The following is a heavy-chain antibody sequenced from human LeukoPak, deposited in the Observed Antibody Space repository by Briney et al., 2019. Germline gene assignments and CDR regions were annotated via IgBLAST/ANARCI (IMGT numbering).Heavy chain of an antibody. CDR2: ISYDVSYK. V-gene: IGHV3-30*18. CDR1: GFTLSSYG. Sequence: GGSLRLSCAASGFTLSSYGMHWVRQAPGKGLEWVAVISYDVSYKYYADSVKGRFTISRDNSKNTLYLQMNRLRAEDTAVYHCAKDALNDLYAFDIWGQGTMVTVSS. D-gene: IGHD1-1*01. CDR3: AKDALNDLYAFDI. J-gene: IGHJ3*02.